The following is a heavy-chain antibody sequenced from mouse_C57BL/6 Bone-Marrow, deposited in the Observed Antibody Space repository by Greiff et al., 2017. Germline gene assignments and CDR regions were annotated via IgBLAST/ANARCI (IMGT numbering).Heavy chain of an antibody. V-gene: IGHV1-39*01. D-gene: IGHD2-4*01. J-gene: IGHJ4*01. CDR2: INPNYGTT. CDR1: GYSFNDYN. Sequence: VQLKQSGPELVKPGASVKISCKASGYSFNDYNMNWVKQSNGKSLEWIGVINPNYGTTSYTQKFKGKTTLPVSQSSSTADMQINSLTSEDSAVDYCARGYEYSNAMDCWGQGASVSVSS. CDR3: ARGYEYSNAMDC.